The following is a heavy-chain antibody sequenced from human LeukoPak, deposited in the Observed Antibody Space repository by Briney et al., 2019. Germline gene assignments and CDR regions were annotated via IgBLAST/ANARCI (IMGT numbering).Heavy chain of an antibody. CDR1: GYTFTSYG. D-gene: IGHD3-9*01. CDR2: ISAYNGNT. J-gene: IGHJ4*02. CDR3: ARGPELERYFDWLPKPYYFDY. Sequence: ASVKVSCKASGYTFTSYGISWVRQAPGQGLEWMGWISAYNGNTNYAQKLQGRVTMTTDTSTNTAYMELRSLRSDDTAVYYCARGPELERYFDWLPKPYYFDYWGQGTLVTVSS. V-gene: IGHV1-18*04.